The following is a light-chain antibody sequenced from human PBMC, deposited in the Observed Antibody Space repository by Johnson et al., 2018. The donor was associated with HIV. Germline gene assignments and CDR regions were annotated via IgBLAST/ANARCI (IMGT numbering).Light chain of an antibody. CDR1: SSNIGNNY. J-gene: IGLJ1*01. CDR2: DNN. CDR3: GTWDSSLSAYV. Sequence: QSVLKQPPSVSAAPGQKVTISCSGSSSNIGNNYVSWYQQLPGTAPKLLIYDNNKRPSGIPDRFSGSKSGTSATLGITGLQTGDEADYYCGTWDSSLSAYVVGTGTKVTVL. V-gene: IGLV1-51*01.